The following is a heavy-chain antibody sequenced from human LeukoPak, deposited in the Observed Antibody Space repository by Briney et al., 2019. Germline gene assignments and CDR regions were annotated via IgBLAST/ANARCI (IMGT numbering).Heavy chain of an antibody. D-gene: IGHD3-10*01. J-gene: IGHJ4*02. CDR2: VYYRGAT. CDR1: GDSITSYY. Sequence: SETLSLTCTVSGDSITSYYWNRIRQPPGKGLEWIGYVYYRGATNYNPSLKTRVTTSIDTSKKQFSLKLSSVTAADTAVYFCADVFSGRRPFELWGKGTLVTVSS. V-gene: IGHV4-59*01. CDR3: ADVFSGRRPFEL.